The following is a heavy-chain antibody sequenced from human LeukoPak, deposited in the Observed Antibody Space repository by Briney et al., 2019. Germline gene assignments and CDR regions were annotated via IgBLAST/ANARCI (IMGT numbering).Heavy chain of an antibody. V-gene: IGHV3-30*04. CDR3: ARDVLR. Sequence: GRSLRLSCAASGFTFTRYVMHWVRQAPGKGLEWVAFISTDGNKKYYADYVKGRFTISRDNSKNTLYLQMNSLRPEDTAVYYCARDVLRGGQGTLVTVSS. D-gene: IGHD4/OR15-4a*01. CDR1: GFTFTRYV. J-gene: IGHJ4*02. CDR2: ISTDGNKK.